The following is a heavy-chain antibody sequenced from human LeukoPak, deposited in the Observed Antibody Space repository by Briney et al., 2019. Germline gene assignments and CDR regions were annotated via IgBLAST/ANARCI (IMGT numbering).Heavy chain of an antibody. Sequence: GGSLRLSCAASGFTFNTFDMTWVRQAPGKGLEWVSYISSGSSSRYYADSVKGRFTISRDNSKNTLYLQMNSLRAEDTAVYYCARDQEYSSSSEGDYYYYGMDVWGQGTTVTVSS. V-gene: IGHV3-48*01. J-gene: IGHJ6*02. CDR3: ARDQEYSSSSEGDYYYYGMDV. D-gene: IGHD6-6*01. CDR1: GFTFNTFD. CDR2: ISSGSSSR.